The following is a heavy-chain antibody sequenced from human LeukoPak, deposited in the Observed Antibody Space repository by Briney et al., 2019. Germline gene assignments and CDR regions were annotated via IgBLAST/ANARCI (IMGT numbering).Heavy chain of an antibody. V-gene: IGHV3-53*01. Sequence: GGSLRLSCTVSGFTVSSDSMSWVRQAPGKGLEWVSFIYSGGSTHYSDSVKGRFTISRDNSKNTLYLQMNSLRAEDTAVYYCARSHPKLGELTEDDYWGQGTLVTVSS. CDR3: ARSHPKLGELTEDDY. D-gene: IGHD3-16*01. CDR2: IYSGGST. CDR1: GFTVSSDS. J-gene: IGHJ4*02.